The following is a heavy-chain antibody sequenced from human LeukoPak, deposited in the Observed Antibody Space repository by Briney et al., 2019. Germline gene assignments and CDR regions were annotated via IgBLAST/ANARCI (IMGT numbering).Heavy chain of an antibody. J-gene: IGHJ4*02. CDR3: AKDLIQTIVGATLDDY. D-gene: IGHD1-26*01. CDR2: ISGSGGST. Sequence: GGSLRLSCAASGFTFSSYAMSWVRQAQGKGLEWVSAISGSGGSTYYADSVKGRFTISRDNSKNTLYLQMNSLRAEDTAVYYCAKDLIQTIVGATLDDYWGQGTLVTVSS. V-gene: IGHV3-23*01. CDR1: GFTFSSYA.